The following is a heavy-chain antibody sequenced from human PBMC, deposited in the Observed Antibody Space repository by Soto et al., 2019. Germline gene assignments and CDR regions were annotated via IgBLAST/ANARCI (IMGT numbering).Heavy chain of an antibody. CDR2: VIPILGIP. J-gene: IGHJ6*03. CDR1: GGTFSSYT. V-gene: IGHV1-69*02. D-gene: IGHD2-2*01. Sequence: QVQLVQSGAEVKKPGSSVEVSCKASGGTFSSYTISWVRQAPGQGLEWMGRVIPILGIPDYAQRFQGRVSITADKSTSTAYMELSSLRSEDTAVYYCAREDCSSTSCYSPMDVWGKGTTVTVSS. CDR3: AREDCSSTSCYSPMDV.